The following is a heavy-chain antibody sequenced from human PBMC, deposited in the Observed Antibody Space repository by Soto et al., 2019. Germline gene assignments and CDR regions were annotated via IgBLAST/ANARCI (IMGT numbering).Heavy chain of an antibody. CDR2: IYHSGST. J-gene: IGHJ6*02. CDR3: ATREIYYYGMDV. V-gene: IGHV4-30-2*01. Sequence: QLQLQESGSGLVKPSQTLSLTCAVSGGSISSGGYSWSWIRQPPGKGLEWIGYIYHSGSTYYNPSLKSRVTISVDRAKNQFSLKLSSVTAADTAVYYCATREIYYYGMDVWGQGTTVTVSS. CDR1: GGSISSGGYS.